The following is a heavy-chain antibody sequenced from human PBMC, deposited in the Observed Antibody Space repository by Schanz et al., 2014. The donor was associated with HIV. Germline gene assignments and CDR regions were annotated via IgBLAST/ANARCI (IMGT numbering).Heavy chain of an antibody. CDR1: GHPFTGYY. CDR3: AREKVGILADYTPNGMDV. CDR2: INPNSGGT. D-gene: IGHD3-9*01. J-gene: IGHJ6*02. V-gene: IGHV1-2*02. Sequence: QVQLVQSGAEVKKPGASVKVSCKAPGHPFTGYYIHWVRQAPGQGLEWMGWINPNSGGTNYAPKFQGRVTMTRDTSVSTAYIELSRLTSDDTAMYYCAREKVGILADYTPNGMDVWGQGTTVTVSS.